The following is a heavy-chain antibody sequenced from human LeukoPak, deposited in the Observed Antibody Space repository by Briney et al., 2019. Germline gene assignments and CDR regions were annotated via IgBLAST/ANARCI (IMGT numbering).Heavy chain of an antibody. CDR1: GYTLTSYG. V-gene: IGHV1-18*01. CDR3: ARVKYDSSGHNWFDP. Sequence: ASVKVSCKASGYTLTSYGISWVRQAPGQGLEWMGWISAYNGNTNYAQKLQGRVTMTTDTSTSTAYMELRSLRSDDTAVYYCARVKYDSSGHNWFDPWGQGTLVTVSS. D-gene: IGHD3-22*01. CDR2: ISAYNGNT. J-gene: IGHJ5*02.